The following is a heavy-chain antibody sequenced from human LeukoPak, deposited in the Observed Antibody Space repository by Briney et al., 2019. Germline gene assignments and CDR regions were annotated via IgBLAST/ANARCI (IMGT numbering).Heavy chain of an antibody. J-gene: IGHJ4*02. CDR1: GFTFSSYS. V-gene: IGHV3-21*01. D-gene: IGHD3-22*01. CDR2: ISSSSSYI. Sequence: GGSLRLSCAASGFTFSSYSMNWVRQAPGKGLGWVSSISSSSSYIYYADSVKGRFTISRDNAKSSLYLQMNSLRAEDTAVYYCARGMGITMIDYWGQGTLVTVSS. CDR3: ARGMGITMIDY.